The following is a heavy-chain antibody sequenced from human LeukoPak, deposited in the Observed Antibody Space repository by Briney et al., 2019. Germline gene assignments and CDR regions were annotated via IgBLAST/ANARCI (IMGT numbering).Heavy chain of an antibody. CDR2: ISSSSSTI. V-gene: IGHV3-48*01. J-gene: IGHJ4*02. CDR3: ARYHFYSNPRVN. Sequence: GGSLRLSCAASGFTFSSYSMNWVRRAPGKGLEWVSYISSSSSTIYYADSVKGRFTISRDNAKNSLYLQMNSLRAEDTAVYYCARYHFYSNPRVNWGQGTLVTVSS. CDR1: GFTFSSYS. D-gene: IGHD4-11*01.